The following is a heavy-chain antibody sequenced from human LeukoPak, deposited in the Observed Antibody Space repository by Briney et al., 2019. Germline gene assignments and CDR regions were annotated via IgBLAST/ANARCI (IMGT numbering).Heavy chain of an antibody. CDR2: VYYNGNT. D-gene: IGHD2-15*01. V-gene: IGHV4-61*01. CDR3: ARGALYCNGGSCYGGFDY. CDR1: GGSISSGSYY. J-gene: IGHJ4*02. Sequence: KASQTLSLTCTVSGGSISSGSYYWSWIRQPPGKGLEWIGYVYYNGNTNYNPSLKSRVTISVDTSKNQFSLKLSSVTAADTAVYYCARGALYCNGGSCYGGFDYWGQGTLVTVSS.